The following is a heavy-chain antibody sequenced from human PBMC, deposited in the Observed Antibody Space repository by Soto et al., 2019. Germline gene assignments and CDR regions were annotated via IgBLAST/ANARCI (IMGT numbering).Heavy chain of an antibody. CDR1: GGSLTTHY. CDR3: ARALVRGVIPYYFDY. CDR2: VNVGGNT. Sequence: SETLSLTCAVYGGSLTTHYWSWIRQPPGKGLEWIGEVNVGGNTNYSPSLKRRVSMSIDASKNQISLKVTAVTAADTAVYYCARALVRGVIPYYFDYWGQGTLVTVSS. J-gene: IGHJ4*02. D-gene: IGHD3-10*01. V-gene: IGHV4-34*01.